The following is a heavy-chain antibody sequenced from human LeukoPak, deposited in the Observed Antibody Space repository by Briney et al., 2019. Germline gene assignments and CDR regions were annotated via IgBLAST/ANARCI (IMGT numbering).Heavy chain of an antibody. V-gene: IGHV3-48*04. D-gene: IGHD1-26*01. CDR2: ISSGSKTI. J-gene: IGHJ4*02. Sequence: GGSLRLSCAASGFTFSSYSMNWVRQAPGKGLEWLSYISSGSKTIYYADSVKGRFTISRDNAKNSLYLQMNNLRAEDTAVYYCASPAAASIGTDHWGQGTLVTVSS. CDR1: GFTFSSYS. CDR3: ASPAAASIGTDH.